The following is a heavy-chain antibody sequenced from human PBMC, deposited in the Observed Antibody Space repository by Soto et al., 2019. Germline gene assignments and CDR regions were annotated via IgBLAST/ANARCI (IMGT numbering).Heavy chain of an antibody. V-gene: IGHV4-34*01. Sequence: PSETLSLSCAVYGGCFRGYDWSWIRQPPGKGLEWIGEINHSGSTNYNPSLKSRVTISVDTSKNQFSLKLSSVTAADTAVYYCARDLRFGELPGYYYSGMDVWGQGTTVTVSS. J-gene: IGHJ6*02. CDR3: ARDLRFGELPGYYYSGMDV. CDR1: GGCFRGYD. D-gene: IGHD3-10*01. CDR2: INHSGST.